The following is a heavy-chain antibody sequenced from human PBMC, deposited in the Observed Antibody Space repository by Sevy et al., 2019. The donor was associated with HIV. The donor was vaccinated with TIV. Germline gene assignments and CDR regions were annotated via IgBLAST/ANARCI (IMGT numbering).Heavy chain of an antibody. J-gene: IGHJ6*02. CDR1: GFTFSTAW. CDR3: TTTVPHTITYYYYAMDV. V-gene: IGHV3-15*01. CDR2: FKRKTDGGTI. D-gene: IGHD3-10*01. Sequence: GGSLRLSCVASGFTFSTAWMSWVRQAPGKGLEWVGRFKRKTDGGTIDYAAPGKDRFTISRDDSKNTLYLQMNSLKSEDTSVYYCTTTVPHTITYYYYAMDVWGQGTTVTVSS.